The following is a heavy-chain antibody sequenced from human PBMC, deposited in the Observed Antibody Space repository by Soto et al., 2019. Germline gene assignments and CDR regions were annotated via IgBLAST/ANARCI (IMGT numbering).Heavy chain of an antibody. CDR1: GFTFSSYA. V-gene: IGHV3-33*01. Sequence: QVQLVDSGGGVVQPGRSLRLSCAASGFTFSSYAMHWVRQAPGKGLVWVAGIWFDGSTKYYADSVKGRFTISRDNSMNTLYLQMNSLRAEDTAVYYCARVSHISSWYVPHFDYWGQGTLVTVSS. CDR3: ARVSHISSWYVPHFDY. J-gene: IGHJ4*02. CDR2: IWFDGSTK. D-gene: IGHD6-13*01.